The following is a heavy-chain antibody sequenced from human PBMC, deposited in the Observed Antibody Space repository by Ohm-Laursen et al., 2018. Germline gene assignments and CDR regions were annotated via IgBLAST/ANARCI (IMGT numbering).Heavy chain of an antibody. CDR1: GFTFSSYA. V-gene: IGHV3-23*01. Sequence: SLRLSCAASGFTFSSYAMSWVRQAPGKGLEWVSGISGSGGGTYYADSVKGRVTISRDNSMNTLYLQMNSLRVEDTAVYYCARDGGYSGGHDHWGQGTLVTVAS. D-gene: IGHD6-19*01. CDR3: ARDGGYSGGHDH. J-gene: IGHJ4*02. CDR2: ISGSGGGT.